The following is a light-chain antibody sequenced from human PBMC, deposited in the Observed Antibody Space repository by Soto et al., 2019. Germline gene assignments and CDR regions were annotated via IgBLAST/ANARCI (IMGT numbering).Light chain of an antibody. V-gene: IGLV1-44*01. Sequence: QSVLTQPPSASGTPGQRVTISCSGNNSNIGSNTVNWYQQFPGTAPRFLIYGNDLRPSGVPDRFSASKSGTSASLAISGLQSEDEADYYCAVWDDSLRGRVFGGGTKLTVL. CDR3: AVWDDSLRGRV. CDR2: GND. J-gene: IGLJ2*01. CDR1: NSNIGSNT.